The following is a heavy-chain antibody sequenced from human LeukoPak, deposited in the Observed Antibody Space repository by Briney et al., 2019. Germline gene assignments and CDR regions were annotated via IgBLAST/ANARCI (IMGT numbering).Heavy chain of an antibody. J-gene: IGHJ4*02. D-gene: IGHD3-9*01. CDR3: IRDFVYFDY. Sequence: ASLKVSCKASGYTFTGYYMHWVRQAPGQWLDWIGWINPNTGDTNYAQKFQGRVTMTRDTSITTAYMELSSLRSVFFETEYGIRDFVYFDYWGQGTLVTVSS. CDR1: GYTFTGYY. CDR2: INPNTGDT. V-gene: IGHV1-2*02.